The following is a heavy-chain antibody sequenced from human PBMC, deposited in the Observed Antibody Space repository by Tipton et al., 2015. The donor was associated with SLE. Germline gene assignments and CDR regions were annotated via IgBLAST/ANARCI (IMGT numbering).Heavy chain of an antibody. Sequence: LRLSCTVSGASISSSYWSWIRQPPGKGLEWIGYIYYTGSANYNPSLKSRVTISIDTSKNQFSLKVNSVTAADTAVYYCARAGEGVFDYWGQGTLVTVSS. CDR1: GASISSSY. J-gene: IGHJ4*02. D-gene: IGHD3-10*01. CDR3: ARAGEGVFDY. V-gene: IGHV4-59*01. CDR2: IYYTGSA.